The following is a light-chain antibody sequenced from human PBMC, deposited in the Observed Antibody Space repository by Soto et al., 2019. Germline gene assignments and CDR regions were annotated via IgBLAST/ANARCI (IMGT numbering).Light chain of an antibody. CDR2: DVS. CDR1: SSDVGGYNY. CDR3: SSYTSSSTHVV. V-gene: IGLV2-14*01. J-gene: IGLJ2*01. Sequence: QSALTQPASVSGSPGQSITISCTGTSSDVGGYNYVSWYQQHPGKAPKLLLYDVSNRPSGVSDRFSGSKSGNTASLTISGLQAEDEADYYCSSYTSSSTHVVFGGGTTVTVL.